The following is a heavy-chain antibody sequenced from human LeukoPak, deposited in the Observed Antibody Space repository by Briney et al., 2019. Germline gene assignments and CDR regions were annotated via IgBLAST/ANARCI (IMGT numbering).Heavy chain of an antibody. CDR3: ARVGTYYDFWSGVNYYYYGMDV. V-gene: IGHV4-39*07. CDR2: IYYSGST. Sequence: PSETLSLTCTVSGGSIRSSSYYWGWIRQPPGKGLEWIGSIYYSGSTYYNPSLKSRVTISVDTSKNQFSPKLSSVTAADTAVYYCARVGTYYDFWSGVNYYYYGMDVWGQGTTVTVSS. D-gene: IGHD3-3*01. CDR1: GGSIRSSSYY. J-gene: IGHJ6*02.